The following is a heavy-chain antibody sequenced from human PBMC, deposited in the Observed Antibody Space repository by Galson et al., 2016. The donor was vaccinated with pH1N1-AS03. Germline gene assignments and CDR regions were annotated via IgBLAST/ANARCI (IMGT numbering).Heavy chain of an antibody. D-gene: IGHD1-26*01. CDR1: GYKFTNYW. CDR2: IYPGDSDT. Sequence: QSGAEVKKPGESLKISCKGSGYKFTNYWTGWVRQMPGQGLEWMGSIYPGDSDTRYSPSFQGQVTIPADKSISTAYLQWSSLKASDTAMYYCARRVSYTGSYPLDYWGQGTLATVSS. CDR3: ARRVSYTGSYPLDY. V-gene: IGHV5-51*01. J-gene: IGHJ4*02.